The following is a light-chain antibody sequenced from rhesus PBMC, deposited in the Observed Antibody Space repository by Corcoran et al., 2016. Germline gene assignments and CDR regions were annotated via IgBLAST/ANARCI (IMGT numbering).Light chain of an antibody. CDR1: QSVSSY. Sequence: QVILTQSPATLSLSPGERATLSCRASQSVSSYLAWYQQKQGQAPRLLIYGASSRATGIPYTVSGSGSGTEFTLTISSLEPEDFAVYYCQKYSSSPWTFGQGTKVEIK. CDR2: GAS. J-gene: IGKJ1*01. V-gene: IGKV3-53*01. CDR3: QKYSSSPWT.